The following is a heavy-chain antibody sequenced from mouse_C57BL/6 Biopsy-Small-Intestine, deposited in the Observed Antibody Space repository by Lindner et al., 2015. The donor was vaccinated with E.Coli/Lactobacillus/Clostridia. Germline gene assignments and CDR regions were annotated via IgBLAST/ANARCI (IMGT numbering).Heavy chain of an antibody. Sequence: VQLQESGPELVKPGASVKMSCKASGYSFNVYFMNWVKQSHGKSLEWIGRINPYNDDTFYNQKFKGKATLTVDKSSSTAHMELRSLTSEDSALYYCARVGYGDSCDYWGQGTTLTVSS. V-gene: IGHV1-20*01. D-gene: IGHD1-1*02. CDR3: ARVGYGDSCDY. J-gene: IGHJ2*01. CDR2: INPYNDDT. CDR1: GYSFNVYF.